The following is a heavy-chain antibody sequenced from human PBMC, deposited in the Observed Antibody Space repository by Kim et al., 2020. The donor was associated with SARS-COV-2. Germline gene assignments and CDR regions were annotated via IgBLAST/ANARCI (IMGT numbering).Heavy chain of an antibody. CDR3: NTARGIGVPPILDS. V-gene: IGHV3-15*05. Sequence: GGSLRLSCAASGFIVSETWMSWVRQAPGKGLAWVGRIKRKTGGGTTDYPAHVKDRITISREDSKNTLYVQMESLKTEDAAVYFGNTARGIGVPPILDSW. CDR2: IKRKTGGGTT. J-gene: IGHJ5*01. CDR1: GFIVSETW. D-gene: IGHD6-13*01.